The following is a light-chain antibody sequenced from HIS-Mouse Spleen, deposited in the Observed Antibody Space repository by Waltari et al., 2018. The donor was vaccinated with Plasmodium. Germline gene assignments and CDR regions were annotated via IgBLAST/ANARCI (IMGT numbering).Light chain of an antibody. CDR3: YSTDSSGNHRV. CDR1: SLRSYY. CDR2: GKN. V-gene: IGLV3-19*01. Sequence: SSELTQDPAVSVALGPTVRITCPGDSLRSYYASWYQQKPGQAPVLVIYGKNNRPPGIPDRFSGSSSGTMATLTISGAQVEDEADYYCYSTDSSGNHRVFGGGTKLTVL. J-gene: IGLJ3*02.